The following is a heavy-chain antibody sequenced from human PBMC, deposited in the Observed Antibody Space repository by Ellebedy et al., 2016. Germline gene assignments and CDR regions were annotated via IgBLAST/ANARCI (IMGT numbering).Heavy chain of an antibody. CDR3: ATGDCSSTSCPPPH. V-gene: IGHV4-34*01. CDR1: GGSFSGYY. CDR2: INHSGST. J-gene: IGHJ4*02. Sequence: SETLSLXCAVYGGSFSGYYWSWIRQPPGKGLEWIGEINHSGSTNYNPSLKSRVTISVDTSKNQFSLKLSSVTAADTAVYYCATGDCSSTSCPPPHWGQGTLVTVSS. D-gene: IGHD2-2*01.